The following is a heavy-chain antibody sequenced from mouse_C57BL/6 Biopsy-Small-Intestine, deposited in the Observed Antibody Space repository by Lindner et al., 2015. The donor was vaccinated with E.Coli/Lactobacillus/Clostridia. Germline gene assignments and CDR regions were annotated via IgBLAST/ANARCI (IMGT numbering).Heavy chain of an antibody. CDR2: FHPYNDDT. V-gene: IGHV1-47*01. CDR3: ARGGNLFCFFDV. D-gene: IGHD2-1*01. Sequence: VQLQESGTELVKPGASVKMSCKASGYTFTTYPIEWVKQNHGKSLEWIGNFHPYNDDTNYNEEFKDKATLTVEKSSSTVYLELSRLTSDDSAVYYCARGGNLFCFFDVWGTGTTVTVSS. CDR1: GYTFTTYP. J-gene: IGHJ1*03.